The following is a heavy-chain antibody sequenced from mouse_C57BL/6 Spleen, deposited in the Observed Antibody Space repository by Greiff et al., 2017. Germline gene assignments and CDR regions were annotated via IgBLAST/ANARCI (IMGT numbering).Heavy chain of an antibody. V-gene: IGHV1-55*01. CDR2: IYPGSGST. CDR3: ARSEGWLLHFDY. Sequence: QVQLQQPGAELVKPGASVKMSCKASGYTFTSYWITWVKQRPGQGLEWIGDIYPGSGSTNYNEKFKSKATLTVDTSSSTAYMQLSGLTSEDSAVYYCARSEGWLLHFDYWGQGTTLTVSS. CDR1: GYTFTSYW. D-gene: IGHD2-3*01. J-gene: IGHJ2*01.